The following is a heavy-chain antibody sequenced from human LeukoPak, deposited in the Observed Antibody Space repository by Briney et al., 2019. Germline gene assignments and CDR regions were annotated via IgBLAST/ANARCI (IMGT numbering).Heavy chain of an antibody. Sequence: SETLSLTCTVSGGSIRSSYYYWGWLRQPPGKGLEWIGSIYDSGSTYYNPSLKSRVTISVDTSKNQFSLKLSSVTAADTAVYYCARGKTPGIAAAVRKAWFDPWGQGTLVTVSS. J-gene: IGHJ5*02. CDR3: ARGKTPGIAAAVRKAWFDP. V-gene: IGHV4-39*01. CDR2: IYDSGST. D-gene: IGHD6-13*01. CDR1: GGSIRSSYYY.